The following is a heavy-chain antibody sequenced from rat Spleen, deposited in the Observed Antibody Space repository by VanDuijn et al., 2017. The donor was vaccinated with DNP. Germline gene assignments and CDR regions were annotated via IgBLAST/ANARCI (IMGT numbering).Heavy chain of an antibody. Sequence: EVQLQESGPGLVKPSQSLSLTCSVTGYSITSNYWAWVRKFPGNKMEWIGYINSSGRTGYNPSLNSRLSITRDTSKNHFLLHLNSVTTEDTATYYWARWTRYFDYWGQGVMVTVSS. CDR2: INSSGRT. D-gene: IGHD1-7*01. CDR1: GYSITSNY. J-gene: IGHJ2*01. CDR3: ARWTRYFDY. V-gene: IGHV3-1*01.